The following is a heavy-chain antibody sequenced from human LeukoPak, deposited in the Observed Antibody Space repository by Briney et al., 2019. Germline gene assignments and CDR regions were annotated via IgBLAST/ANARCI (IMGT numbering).Heavy chain of an antibody. CDR3: ALPRRGH. CDR2: IKQDGSEK. CDR1: GFTFTSYW. V-gene: IGHV3-7*03. Sequence: QPGGSLSLSCTASGFTFTSYWTNWVRQAPGKGLEWVANIKQDGSEKYYVDSVKGRFTISRDNAKNSLYLQMNNLRAEDTAVYYCALPRRGHWGQGTLVTVSS. J-gene: IGHJ4*02. D-gene: IGHD3-10*01.